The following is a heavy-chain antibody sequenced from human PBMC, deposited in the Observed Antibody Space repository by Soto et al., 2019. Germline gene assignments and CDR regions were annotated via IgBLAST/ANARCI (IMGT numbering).Heavy chain of an antibody. D-gene: IGHD3-3*01. V-gene: IGHV3-30-3*01. Sequence: SMRLSCAASGFTFSSYAMHWVRQAPGKGLEWVAVISYDGSNKYYADSVKGRFTISRDNSKNTLYLQMNSLRAEDTAVYYCARDLRAQGDFWTHGMDVWGQGTTVTVSS. J-gene: IGHJ6*02. CDR3: ARDLRAQGDFWTHGMDV. CDR2: ISYDGSNK. CDR1: GFTFSSYA.